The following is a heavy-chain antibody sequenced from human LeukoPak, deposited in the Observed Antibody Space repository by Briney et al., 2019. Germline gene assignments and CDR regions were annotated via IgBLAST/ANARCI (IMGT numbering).Heavy chain of an antibody. J-gene: IGHJ1*01. CDR2: IYYSGST. D-gene: IGHD4-23*01. V-gene: IGHV4-59*01. CDR1: GGSISSYY. CDR3: ARAVKHDYGGNEYFQH. Sequence: SETLSLTCTVSGGSISSYYWSWIRQPPGKGLEWIGYIYYSGSTNYNPSLKSRVTISVDTSKNQFSLKLSSVTAADTAVYYCARAVKHDYGGNEYFQHWGQGTRVTVSS.